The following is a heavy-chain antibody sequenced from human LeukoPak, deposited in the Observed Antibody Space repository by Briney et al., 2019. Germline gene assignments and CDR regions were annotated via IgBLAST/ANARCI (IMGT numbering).Heavy chain of an antibody. J-gene: IGHJ6*03. Sequence: ASVKVSCKASGGTFSSYAIRWVRQAPGQGLEWMGGIIPVFGTANYAQKFQGRVTITADESTSTAYMELSSLRSEDTAVYYCARLVVPAANYYYYYYMDVWGKGTTVTVSS. CDR2: IIPVFGTA. V-gene: IGHV1-69*13. CDR1: GGTFSSYA. CDR3: ARLVVPAANYYYYYYMDV. D-gene: IGHD2-2*01.